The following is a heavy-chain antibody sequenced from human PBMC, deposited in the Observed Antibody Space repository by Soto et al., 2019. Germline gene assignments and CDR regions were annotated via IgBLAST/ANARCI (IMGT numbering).Heavy chain of an antibody. CDR3: SGCSGGACHKNYGMDV. J-gene: IGHJ6*02. V-gene: IGHV3-21*06. D-gene: IGHD2-15*01. CDR2: ISPSSGHI. Sequence: EVHLVESGGGLVKPGGSLRLSCAVSGFTFSSCTMNWVRQAPGKGLEWVSSISPSSGHIYYADSVKGRFTISRDNAKNSLFLQTNSLRGEDTAVSYCSGCSGGACHKNYGMDVWGQGTTVTVSS. CDR1: GFTFSSCT.